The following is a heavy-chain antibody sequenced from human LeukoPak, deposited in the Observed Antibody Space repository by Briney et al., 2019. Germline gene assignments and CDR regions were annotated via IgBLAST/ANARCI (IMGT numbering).Heavy chain of an antibody. CDR1: GGSISSYY. CDR2: IYYSGST. D-gene: IGHD6-19*01. J-gene: IGHJ4*02. CDR3: ARYRGGSGWFFDY. V-gene: IGHV4-59*01. Sequence: PSETLSLTCTVSGGSISSYYWSWIRQPPGKGLEWIGYIYYSGSTNYNPSLKSRVTISVDTSMNQFSLKLSSVTAADTAVYYCARYRGGSGWFFDYWGQGTLVTVSS.